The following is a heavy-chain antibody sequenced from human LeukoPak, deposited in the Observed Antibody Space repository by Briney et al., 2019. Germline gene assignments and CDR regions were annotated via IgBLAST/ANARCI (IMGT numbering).Heavy chain of an antibody. CDR1: GFTSDDYT. V-gene: IGHV3-43*01. J-gene: IGHJ4*02. D-gene: IGHD3-10*01. Sequence: PGGSLRLSCAASGFTSDDYTMHWVRQAPGKGLEWVSLISWDGGSTYYADSVKGRFTISRDNSKNSLYLQMNSLRTEDTALYYCAKGNYYGSGSYPGDYWGQGTLVTVSS. CDR3: AKGNYYGSGSYPGDY. CDR2: ISWDGGST.